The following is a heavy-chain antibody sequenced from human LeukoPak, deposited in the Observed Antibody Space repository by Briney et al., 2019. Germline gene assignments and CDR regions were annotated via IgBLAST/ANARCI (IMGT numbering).Heavy chain of an antibody. CDR1: GGSISSGGYY. CDR2: IYYSGST. J-gene: IGHJ4*02. V-gene: IGHV4-31*03. D-gene: IGHD4-11*01. Sequence: SQTLSLTCTVSGGSISSGGYYWSWIRQHPGKGLEWIGYIYYSGSTYYNPSLKSRVTISVDTSKNQFSLKLSSATAADTAVYYCARTRARQYYFDYWGQGTLVTVSP. CDR3: ARTRARQYYFDY.